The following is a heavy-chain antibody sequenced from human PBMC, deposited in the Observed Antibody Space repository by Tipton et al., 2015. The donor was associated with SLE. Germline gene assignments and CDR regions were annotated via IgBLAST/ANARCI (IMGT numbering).Heavy chain of an antibody. CDR1: GFSFSSYW. CDR2: INTDGTYT. J-gene: IGHJ5*02. V-gene: IGHV3-74*01. CDR3: IRGGGPTAVA. D-gene: IGHD2-15*01. Sequence: GSLRLSCAASGFSFSSYWMHWVRQVPGKGLVWVSRINTDGTYTTYADSVKGRFTISRDNARNTLYLQMNSLRAEDTALYYCIRGGGPTAVAWGQGTLVTVSS.